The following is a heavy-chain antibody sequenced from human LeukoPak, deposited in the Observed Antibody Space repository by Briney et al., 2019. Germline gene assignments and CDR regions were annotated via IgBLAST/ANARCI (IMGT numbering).Heavy chain of an antibody. D-gene: IGHD2-21*02. V-gene: IGHV3-33*01. CDR2: IWYDGDKK. CDR3: ARDRCGGADCANWFDP. Sequence: PGRSLRLSCAAPGFTFSDYGMHWVRQAPGMGLDWVAVIWYDGDKKYYAYSVKGRFTISRDNSKNTLYLQMSSQRVEDTSVYFCARDRCGGADCANWFDPWGQGTLVIVSS. CDR1: GFTFSDYG. J-gene: IGHJ5*02.